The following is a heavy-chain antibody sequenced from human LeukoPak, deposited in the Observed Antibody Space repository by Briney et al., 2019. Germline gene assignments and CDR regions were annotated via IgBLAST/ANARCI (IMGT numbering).Heavy chain of an antibody. CDR1: GYTFTGYY. Sequence: ASVKVSCKASGYTFTGYYMHWVRQAPGQGLEWMGWINPNSGGTNYAQKLQGRVTMTTDTSTSTAYMELRSLRSDDTAVYYCARDAVRYYYDSSGYQKFAFDIWGQGTMVTVSS. CDR2: INPNSGGT. J-gene: IGHJ3*02. D-gene: IGHD3-22*01. CDR3: ARDAVRYYYDSSGYQKFAFDI. V-gene: IGHV1-2*02.